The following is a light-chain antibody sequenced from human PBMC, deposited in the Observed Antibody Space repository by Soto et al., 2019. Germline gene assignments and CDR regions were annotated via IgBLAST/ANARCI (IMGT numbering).Light chain of an antibody. Sequence: ELVLTQSPGTLSLSPGEGATLSCRASQSISSTYLAWYQQKPGQAPRLLIYATSTRATGIPDRFSGSGSRTDFTLTIRRLEPEDFAVYYCQQYGSFTFGPGTKVDFK. V-gene: IGKV3-20*01. CDR3: QQYGSFT. J-gene: IGKJ3*01. CDR1: QSISSTY. CDR2: ATS.